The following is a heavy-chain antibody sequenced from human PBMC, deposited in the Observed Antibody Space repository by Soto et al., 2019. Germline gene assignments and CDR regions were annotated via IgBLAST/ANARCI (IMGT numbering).Heavy chain of an antibody. J-gene: IGHJ4*02. CDR2: INANGGST. D-gene: IGHD1-26*01. CDR3: ARHPGGVNTPVDY. CDR1: GFTFSSYA. V-gene: IGHV3-23*01. Sequence: EVQLLESGGGLVQPGGSLRLSCAASGFTFSSYAMNWVRQAPGKGLEWISTINANGGSTYSADSVKGRFTISRDNSKNTLYLQMNSLRAEDTAMYYCARHPGGVNTPVDYWGQGTLVTVSS.